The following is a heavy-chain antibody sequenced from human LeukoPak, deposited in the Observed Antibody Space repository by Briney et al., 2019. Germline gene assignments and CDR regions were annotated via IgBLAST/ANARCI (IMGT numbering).Heavy chain of an antibody. CDR1: GFTFDDYA. CDR3: AKDITYSSSWLDY. CDR2: ISWDGGSI. J-gene: IGHJ4*02. V-gene: IGHV3-9*01. Sequence: TGRSLRLSCAASGFTFDDYAMHWVRQAPGKGLEWVSGISWDGGSIGYADSVKGRFTISRDNAKNSLYLQMNSLRAEDTALYYCAKDITYSSSWLDYWGQGTLVTVSS. D-gene: IGHD6-13*01.